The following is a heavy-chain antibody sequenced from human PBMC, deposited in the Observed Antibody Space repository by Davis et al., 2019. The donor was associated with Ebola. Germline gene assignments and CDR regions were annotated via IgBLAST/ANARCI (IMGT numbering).Heavy chain of an antibody. CDR2: ISAYNGNT. V-gene: IGHV1-18*01. Sequence: ASVKVSCKASGYTFTSYGISWVRQAPGQGLEWMGWISAYNGNTNYAQKLQGRVTMTRDMSTSTVYMELSGLRSEDTAVYYCAREVLSTLTAFDYWGQGTLVTVSS. J-gene: IGHJ4*02. CDR1: GYTFTSYG. CDR3: AREVLSTLTAFDY. D-gene: IGHD4-11*01.